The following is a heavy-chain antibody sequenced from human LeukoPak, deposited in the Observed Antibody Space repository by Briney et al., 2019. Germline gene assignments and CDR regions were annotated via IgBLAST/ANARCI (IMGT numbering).Heavy chain of an antibody. Sequence: GGSLRLSCAASGFTFSSYAMSWVRQAPGKGLEWVAVTSYDGSNKYYADSVKGRFTISRDNSKSTLYLQMNSLRAEGTAVYYCAKDRQQLVPDYWGQGTLVTVSS. V-gene: IGHV3-30*18. CDR3: AKDRQQLVPDY. CDR2: TSYDGSNK. D-gene: IGHD6-13*01. CDR1: GFTFSSYA. J-gene: IGHJ4*02.